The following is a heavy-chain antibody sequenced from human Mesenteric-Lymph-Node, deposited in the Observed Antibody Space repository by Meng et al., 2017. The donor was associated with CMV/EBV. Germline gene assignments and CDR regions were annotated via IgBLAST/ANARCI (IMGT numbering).Heavy chain of an antibody. V-gene: IGHV7-4-1*02. J-gene: IGHJ2*01. CDR1: TFTSYA. Sequence: TFTSYAMNWVRQAPGQGLEWMGWINTNAGNPTYAQGFTGRFVFSLDTSVSTAYLQISSLKAEDTAVYYCARDPGGGEYQLPYWYFDLWGRGTLVTVSS. CDR2: INTNAGNP. D-gene: IGHD2-2*01. CDR3: ARDPGGGEYQLPYWYFDL.